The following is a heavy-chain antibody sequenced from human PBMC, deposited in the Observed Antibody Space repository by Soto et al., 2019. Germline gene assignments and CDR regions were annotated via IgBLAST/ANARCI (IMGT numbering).Heavy chain of an antibody. CDR3: ARLPEAYCGGDCYSYYFDY. CDR1: GYSFTSYW. J-gene: IGHJ4*02. CDR2: IYPGDSDT. D-gene: IGHD2-21*02. Sequence: PGESLKISCKGSGYSFTSYWIGWVRQMPGKGLEWMGIIYPGDSDTRYSPSFQGQVTISADKSISTAYLQWSSLKASDTAMYYCARLPEAYCGGDCYSYYFDYWGQGTLVTVSS. V-gene: IGHV5-51*01.